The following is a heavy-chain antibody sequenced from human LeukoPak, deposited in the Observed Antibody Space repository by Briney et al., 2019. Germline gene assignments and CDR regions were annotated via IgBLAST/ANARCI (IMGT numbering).Heavy chain of an antibody. Sequence: SQTLSLTCTVSGGSISSGSYYWSWIRQPAGKGLEWIGRIYTSGSTNYNPSPKSRVTISVDTSKNQFSLKLSSVTAADTAVYYCARGIAAAFGYWGQGTLVTVSS. CDR3: ARGIAAAFGY. CDR2: IYTSGST. CDR1: GGSISSGSYY. V-gene: IGHV4-61*02. J-gene: IGHJ4*02. D-gene: IGHD6-13*01.